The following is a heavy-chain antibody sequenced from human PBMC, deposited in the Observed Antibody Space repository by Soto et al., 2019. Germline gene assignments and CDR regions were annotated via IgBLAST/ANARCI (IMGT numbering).Heavy chain of an antibody. Sequence: PGGSLRLSCAASGFTFSSYAMSWVRQAPGKGLEWVSAISGSGGSTYYADSVKGRFTISRDNSKNTLYLQMNSLRAEDTAVYYWAKDLGESYYNILTGPDAFDIWGQGTMVTVSS. CDR2: ISGSGGST. CDR3: AKDLGESYYNILTGPDAFDI. D-gene: IGHD3-9*01. J-gene: IGHJ3*02. V-gene: IGHV3-23*01. CDR1: GFTFSSYA.